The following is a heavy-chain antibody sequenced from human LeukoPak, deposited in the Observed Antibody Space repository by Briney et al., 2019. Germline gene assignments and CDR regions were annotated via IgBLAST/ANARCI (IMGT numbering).Heavy chain of an antibody. CDR3: AKDRHPAVVPAAPFDY. D-gene: IGHD2-2*01. V-gene: IGHV3-23*01. CDR2: ISGSGGST. Sequence: GGSLRLSCAASGFTFSSYAVSWVRQAPGKGLEWVSAISGSGGSTYYADSVKGRFTISRDNSKNTLYLQMNSLRAEDTAVYYCAKDRHPAVVPAAPFDYWGQGTLVTVSS. J-gene: IGHJ4*02. CDR1: GFTFSSYA.